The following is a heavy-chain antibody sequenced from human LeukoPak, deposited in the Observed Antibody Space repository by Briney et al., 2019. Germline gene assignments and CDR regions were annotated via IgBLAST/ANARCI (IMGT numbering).Heavy chain of an antibody. V-gene: IGHV3-23*01. Sequence: GGSLRLSCAASGCAFGNTGRSWVRQTPGTGLEWVSSISRGGDMTFYADSVRGRFTVSRDNSINTLYLQMNSLRAEDTAVYFCAKIGVIANWYFDIWGGGNLVTVSS. CDR2: ISRGGDMT. CDR1: GCAFGNTG. J-gene: IGHJ2*01. CDR3: AKIGVIANWYFDI. D-gene: IGHD2-21*01.